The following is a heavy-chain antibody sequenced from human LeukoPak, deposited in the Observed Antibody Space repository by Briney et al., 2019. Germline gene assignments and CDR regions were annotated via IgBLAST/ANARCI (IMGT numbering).Heavy chain of an antibody. J-gene: IGHJ4*02. Sequence: PGGSMRLSCAASGFTFNNYAIHCVRQAPGKGLEWVAIISFDGGNKYYADSVKGRFTISRDNSKNTLYLQMNSLRAEDTAVYYCARDGIVGSPLFKFDYWGQGTLVTVSS. D-gene: IGHD1-26*01. CDR3: ARDGIVGSPLFKFDY. CDR1: GFTFNNYA. CDR2: ISFDGGNK. V-gene: IGHV3-30-3*01.